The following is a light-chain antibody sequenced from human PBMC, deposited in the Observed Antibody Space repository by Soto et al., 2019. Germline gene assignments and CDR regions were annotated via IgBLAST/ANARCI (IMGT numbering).Light chain of an antibody. V-gene: IGKV3-15*01. J-gene: IGKJ1*01. CDR2: GSS. CDR3: QQYNNWPRT. Sequence: KQSPATLSLSPGERATLSCRASQSVNSNLAWYQQKAGQAPRLLIYGSSTRATGIPARFSGSGSGTDFTLTISSLQFEDFAVYYCQQYNNWPRTFGQGTKV. CDR1: QSVNSN.